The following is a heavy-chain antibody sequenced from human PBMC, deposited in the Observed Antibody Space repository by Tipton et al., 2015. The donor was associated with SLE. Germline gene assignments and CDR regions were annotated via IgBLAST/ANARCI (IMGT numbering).Heavy chain of an antibody. CDR2: IKEDGSDK. V-gene: IGHV3-7*01. CDR1: GLSLHNAW. D-gene: IGHD4-11*01. J-gene: IGHJ3*02. CDR3: ARETTSGAFDI. Sequence: GSLRLSCAASGLSLHNAWMSWVRQAPGKGLEWLANIKEDGSDKNYVDSVKGRLTVSRDNAKNALYLQMSSLTAEDTAMYFCARETTSGAFDIWGQGTLVTVSS.